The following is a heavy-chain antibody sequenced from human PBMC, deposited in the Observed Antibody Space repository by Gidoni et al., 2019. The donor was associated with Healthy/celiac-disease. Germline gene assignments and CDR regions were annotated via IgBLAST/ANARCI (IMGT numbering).Heavy chain of an antibody. CDR2: IIPIFGTA. CDR3: ARDPAPSSGSHEGDY. Sequence: QVQLVQSGAEVKKPGSSVKVSCKASGATFSSYAISWVRQAPGQGLEWMGGIIPIFGTANDAQKFQGRVTITADESTSTAYMELSSLRSEDTAVYYCARDPAPSSGSHEGDYWGQGTLVTVSS. CDR1: GATFSSYA. V-gene: IGHV1-69*01. J-gene: IGHJ4*02. D-gene: IGHD1-26*01.